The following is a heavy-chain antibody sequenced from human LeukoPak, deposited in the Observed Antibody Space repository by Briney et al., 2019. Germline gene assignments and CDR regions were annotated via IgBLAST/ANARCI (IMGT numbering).Heavy chain of an antibody. CDR1: GFTFSSYA. J-gene: IGHJ3*02. V-gene: IGHV3-30-3*01. CDR2: ISYDGSNK. D-gene: IGHD2-2*01. CDR3: ARDRGGVYCSSTSCYYDAFDI. Sequence: GGSLRLSCAASGFTFSSYAMHWVRQAPGKGLEWVAVISYDGSNKYYADSVKGRFTISRDNFKNTLYLQMNSLRAEDTAVYYCARDRGGVYCSSTSCYYDAFDIWGQGTMVTVSS.